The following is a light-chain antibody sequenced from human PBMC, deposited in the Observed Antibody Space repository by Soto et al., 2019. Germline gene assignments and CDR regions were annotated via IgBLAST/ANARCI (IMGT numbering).Light chain of an antibody. CDR3: AAWDVNMNGL. CDR1: SSNIGSNT. V-gene: IGLV1-44*01. CDR2: SNN. J-gene: IGLJ2*01. Sequence: QSVLTQPPSASGTPGQRVTISCSGSSSNIGSNTVNWYQQLPGTAPKLLIYSNNQRPSGVPARFSGSKSGTSASLAISGLQSEDEADYYCAAWDVNMNGLFGGGTKLTVL.